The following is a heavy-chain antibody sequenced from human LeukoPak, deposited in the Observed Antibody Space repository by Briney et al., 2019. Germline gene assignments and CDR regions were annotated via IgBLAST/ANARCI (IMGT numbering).Heavy chain of an antibody. J-gene: IGHJ4*02. CDR1: GGSTSSSSYY. V-gene: IGHV4-39*07. CDR3: ARDTYSYGYKPVDY. Sequence: PSETLSLTCTVSGGSTSSSSYYWGWIRQPPGKGLEWIGSIYYSGSTYYNPSLKSRVTISVDTSKNQFSLKLSSVTAADTAVYYCARDTYSYGYKPVDYWGQGTLVTVSS. CDR2: IYYSGST. D-gene: IGHD5-18*01.